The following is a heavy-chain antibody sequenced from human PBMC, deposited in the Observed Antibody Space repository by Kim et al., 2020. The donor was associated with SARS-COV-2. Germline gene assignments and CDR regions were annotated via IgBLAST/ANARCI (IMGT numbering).Heavy chain of an antibody. CDR1: GFTFSYYA. Sequence: GGSLRLSCAASGFTFSYYAMSWVRQAPGKGLEWVSVIYSAGSSTYYADSVKGRFTISRDDSQNTLYLQMNSLRAEDTAVYYCARGRYCSGGNRAGACYFDYWGQGTLVTVSS. V-gene: IGHV3-23*03. D-gene: IGHD2-15*01. CDR3: ARGRYCSGGNRAGACYFDY. J-gene: IGHJ4*02. CDR2: IYSAGSST.